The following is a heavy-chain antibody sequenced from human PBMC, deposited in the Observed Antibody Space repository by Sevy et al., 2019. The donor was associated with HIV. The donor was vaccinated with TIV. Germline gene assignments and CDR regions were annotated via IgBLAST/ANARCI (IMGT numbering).Heavy chain of an antibody. CDR3: ARDKYYYVSGSFDY. Sequence: ASVKVSCKASGGIFRSNAISWVRQAPGQGLEWMGGIIAAFGTTNYAQKFQGRVTVSADESRSTAYMELSGLRSEDTAVYYCARDKYYYVSGSFDYWGQGTQVTVSS. V-gene: IGHV1-69*13. J-gene: IGHJ4*01. D-gene: IGHD3-10*01. CDR1: GGIFRSNA. CDR2: IIAAFGTT.